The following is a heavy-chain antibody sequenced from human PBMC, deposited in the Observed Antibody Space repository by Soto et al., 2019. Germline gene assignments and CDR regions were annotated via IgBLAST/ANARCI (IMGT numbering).Heavy chain of an antibody. V-gene: IGHV3-11*01. J-gene: IGHJ3*02. D-gene: IGHD2-8*01. CDR1: GFTFSDYY. Sequence: GGSLRLSCAASGFTFSDYYMSWIRQAPGKGLEWVSYISSSGSTIYYADSVKGRFTISRDNAKNSLYLQMNSLRAEDTAVYYCARGEGCNNGVCYGGAFDIWGQGTMVTVSS. CDR3: ARGEGCNNGVCYGGAFDI. CDR2: ISSSGSTI.